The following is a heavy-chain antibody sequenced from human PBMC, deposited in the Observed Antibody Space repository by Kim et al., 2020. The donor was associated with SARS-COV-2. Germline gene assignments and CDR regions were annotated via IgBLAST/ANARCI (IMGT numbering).Heavy chain of an antibody. Sequence: YADSVRGRCTTYRDNAKNTGFLQMNRLRADDTAVYFCARVMGGTNCYSHWGQGTLVTVSS. CDR3: ARVMGGTNCYSH. V-gene: IGHV3-74*01. J-gene: IGHJ4*02. D-gene: IGHD2-15*01.